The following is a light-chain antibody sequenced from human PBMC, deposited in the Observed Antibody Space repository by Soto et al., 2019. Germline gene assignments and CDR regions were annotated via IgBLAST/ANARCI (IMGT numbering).Light chain of an antibody. J-gene: IGLJ1*01. CDR1: SSDIGDSNY. CDR2: DVS. Sequence: QSVLTQPASVSGSPGQSITISCTGTSSDIGDSNYVSWYQQHPGKAPKLVIYDVSNRPSGVSNRFSGSKSANTASLTISGLQAEDEADYYCSSFRSSSTSSVFGTGTKLTVL. CDR3: SSFRSSSTSSV. V-gene: IGLV2-14*03.